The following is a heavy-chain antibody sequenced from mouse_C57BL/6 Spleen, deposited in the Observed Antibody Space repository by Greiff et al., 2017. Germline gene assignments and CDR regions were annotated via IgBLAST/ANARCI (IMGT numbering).Heavy chain of an antibody. V-gene: IGHV1-42*01. D-gene: IGHD2-1*01. CDR2: INPSTGGT. Sequence: EVKLQESGPELVKPGASVKISCKASGYSFTGYYMNWVKQSPEKSLEWIGEINPSTGGTTYNQKFKAKATLTVDKSSSTAYMQLKSLTSEDSAVYYCAIYYGNYGAMDYWGQGTSVTVSS. CDR1: GYSFTGYY. CDR3: AIYYGNYGAMDY. J-gene: IGHJ4*01.